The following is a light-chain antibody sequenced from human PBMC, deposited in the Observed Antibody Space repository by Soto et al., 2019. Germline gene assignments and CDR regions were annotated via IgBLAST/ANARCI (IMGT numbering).Light chain of an antibody. CDR2: EGS. J-gene: IGLJ1*01. CDR3: CSYAGSSTFV. Sequence: QSDLTQPASVSGSPGQSITISCTGPSSDVGSYNLVSWYQQHPGKAPKLMIYEGSKRPSGVSNRFSGSKSGNTASLTISGLQAEDEADYYCCSYAGSSTFVFGTGTKLTVL. V-gene: IGLV2-23*03. CDR1: SSDVGSYNL.